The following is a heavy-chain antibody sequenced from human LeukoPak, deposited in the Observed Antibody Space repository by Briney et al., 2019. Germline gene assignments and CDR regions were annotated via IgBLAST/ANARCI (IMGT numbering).Heavy chain of an antibody. V-gene: IGHV4-34*01. Sequence: PSETLSLTCAVYGGSFNGYYWSWIRQPPGKGLEWIGEINHSGSTNYNPSLKSRVTISVDTSKKQFSLKLSSVTAADTAVYYCARGLSAIVYWGQGTLVTVSS. CDR1: GGSFNGYY. CDR2: INHSGST. CDR3: ARGLSAIVY. D-gene: IGHD2-15*01. J-gene: IGHJ4*02.